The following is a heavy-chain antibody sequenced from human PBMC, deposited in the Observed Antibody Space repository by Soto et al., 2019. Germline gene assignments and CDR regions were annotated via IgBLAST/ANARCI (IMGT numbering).Heavy chain of an antibody. CDR3: ARGSWVRGVTTYYYYAMDV. J-gene: IGHJ6*02. CDR2: INIDGSDT. V-gene: IGHV3-74*01. Sequence: GGSLRLSCAGSVFTFGTYWMHWVRQGPGKGLEWVSRINIDGSDTIYADSLRGRFTISRDNAKNTLDLQMNSLRAEDAAVYFCARGSWVRGVTTYYYYAMDVWGQGTTVTVSS. D-gene: IGHD3-10*01. CDR1: VFTFGTYW.